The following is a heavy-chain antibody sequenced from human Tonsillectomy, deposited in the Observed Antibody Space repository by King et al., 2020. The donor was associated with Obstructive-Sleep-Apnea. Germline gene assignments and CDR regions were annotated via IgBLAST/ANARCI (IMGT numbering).Heavy chain of an antibody. D-gene: IGHD4/OR15-4a*01. CDR2: INHSGTT. V-gene: IGHV4-34*01. CDR1: GGSFSGYY. Sequence: VQLQQWGAGLLKPSETLSLTCAVYGGSFSGYYWSWIRQPPGKGLEWIGEINHSGTTNYNPSLKSRVTISVDTSKNQFSLKLSSVTAADTAVYYCARGSGIYADGAYFQHWGQDTLGTVSS. J-gene: IGHJ1*01. CDR3: ARGSGIYADGAYFQH.